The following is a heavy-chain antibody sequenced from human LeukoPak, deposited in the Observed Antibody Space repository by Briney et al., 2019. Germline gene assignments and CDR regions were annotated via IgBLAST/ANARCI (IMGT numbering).Heavy chain of an antibody. CDR3: ARVGGYSTHYYYMDV. CDR1: GYSISSGYY. CDR2: IYHSGST. V-gene: IGHV4-38-2*02. Sequence: SETPSLTRPVSGYSISSGYYWGWIRPPPGKGLEWIGGIYHSGSTYYNPSLKSRVTISVDTSKNQFSLKLSSVTAADTAVYYCARVGGYSTHYYYMDVWGKGTTVTVSS. J-gene: IGHJ6*03. D-gene: IGHD4-11*01.